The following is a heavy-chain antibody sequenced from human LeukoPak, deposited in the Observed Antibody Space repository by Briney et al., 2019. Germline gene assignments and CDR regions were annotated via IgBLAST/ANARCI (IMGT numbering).Heavy chain of an antibody. Sequence: GGSLRLSCAASGFTLSHYAMSWVRQAPGKGLEWVSASINGGDTHYADCVKGRFNISRDVSKNTLYLQMNNLRAEDTAVYHCVKDGWESWGQGTLVTVSS. CDR3: VKDGWES. V-gene: IGHV3-23*01. CDR2: SINGGDT. J-gene: IGHJ4*02. D-gene: IGHD1-26*01. CDR1: GFTLSHYA.